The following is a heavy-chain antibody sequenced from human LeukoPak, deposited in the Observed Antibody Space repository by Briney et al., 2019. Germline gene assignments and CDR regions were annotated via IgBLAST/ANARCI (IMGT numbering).Heavy chain of an antibody. CDR3: ARDSGQWLVQNNWFDP. V-gene: IGHV1-69*13. CDR2: IIPIFGTA. CDR1: GGTFSSYA. Sequence: SVKVSCKASGGTFSSYAISWVRQAPGQGLEWMGGIIPIFGTANYAQRFQGRVTITADESTSTAYMELSSLRSEDTAVYYCARDSGQWLVQNNWFDPWGQGTLVTVSS. J-gene: IGHJ5*02. D-gene: IGHD6-19*01.